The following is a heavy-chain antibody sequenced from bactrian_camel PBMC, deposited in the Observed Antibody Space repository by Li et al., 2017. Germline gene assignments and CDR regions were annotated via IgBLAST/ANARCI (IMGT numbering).Heavy chain of an antibody. CDR1: GFTFSSYS. V-gene: IGHV3S31*01. Sequence: VQLVESGGGSVQPGGSLRLSCVASGFTFSSYSMSWVRQAPGKEREWVSSILSRGDRTYYSDSVKGRFTISRDNAKSTLYLQMNNLKDEDTAVYYCALGSYASGWTALSAAAFQYWGQGTQVTVS. J-gene: IGHJ4*01. CDR3: ALGSYASGWTALSAAAFQY. CDR2: ILSRGDRT. D-gene: IGHD1*01.